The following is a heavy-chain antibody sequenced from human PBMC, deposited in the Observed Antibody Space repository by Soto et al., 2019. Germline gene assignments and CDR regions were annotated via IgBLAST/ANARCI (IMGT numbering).Heavy chain of an antibody. V-gene: IGHV1-69*13. CDR2: IIPIFGTA. CDR1: GGTFSSYA. D-gene: IGHD6-6*01. J-gene: IGHJ6*03. CDR3: ARVRQLVGYFYYYMDV. Sequence: EASVKVSCKASGGTFSSYAISWVRQAPGQGLEWMGGIIPIFGTANYAQKFQGRVTITADESTSTAYMELSSLRSEDTAVYYCARVRQLVGYFYYYMDVWGKGTTVTVSS.